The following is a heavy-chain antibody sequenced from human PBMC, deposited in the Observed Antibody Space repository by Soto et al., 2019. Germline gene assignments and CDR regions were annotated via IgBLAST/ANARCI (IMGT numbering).Heavy chain of an antibody. V-gene: IGHV3-9*01. Sequence: GGSLRLSCAASGFTFDDYAMHWVRQAPGKGLEWVSGISWNSGSIGYAASVKGRFTISRDNAKNSLYLKMNSLRAEDTALYYCAKGDCSGGSCYPPYYYYYYMDVWGKGTTVTVSS. CDR2: ISWNSGSI. D-gene: IGHD2-15*01. J-gene: IGHJ6*03. CDR3: AKGDCSGGSCYPPYYYYYYMDV. CDR1: GFTFDDYA.